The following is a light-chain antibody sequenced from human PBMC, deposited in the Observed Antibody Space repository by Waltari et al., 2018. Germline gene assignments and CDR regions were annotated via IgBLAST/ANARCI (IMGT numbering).Light chain of an antibody. CDR3: QNHERLPAM. CDR2: AAA. CDR1: QSISRY. Sequence: EIVLTQSPGTLSLSPGERATLSCRASQSISRYLVWYQQKPGQAPRLLIYAAASRATGIPDRFSGSGSGTDFSLTISRLEPEDFAVYYCQNHERLPAMFGQGTKVEIK. V-gene: IGKV3-20*01. J-gene: IGKJ1*01.